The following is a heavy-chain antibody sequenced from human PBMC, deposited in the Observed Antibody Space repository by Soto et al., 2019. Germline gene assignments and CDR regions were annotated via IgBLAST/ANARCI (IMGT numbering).Heavy chain of an antibody. J-gene: IGHJ6*03. Sequence: QVQLVQYGAEVKKPGASVKVSCKASGYTFTSYGISWVRQAPGQGLEWMGWISAYNGNTNYAQKLQGRFTMTTDTSTSTAYMELRSLRSYDTAVYYCARDGCSSTSYYFWDQLDYYYYYMDVWGKVTTVTVSS. CDR1: GYTFTSYG. V-gene: IGHV1-18*01. CDR3: ARDGCSSTSYYFWDQLDYYYYYMDV. D-gene: IGHD2-2*01. CDR2: ISAYNGNT.